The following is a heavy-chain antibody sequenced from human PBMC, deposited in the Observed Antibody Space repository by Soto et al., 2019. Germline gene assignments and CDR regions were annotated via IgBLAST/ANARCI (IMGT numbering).Heavy chain of an antibody. CDR2: ISATGDNT. CDR1: GFTFNNYA. V-gene: IGHV3-23*01. CDR3: AKEMSYGRPYDY. J-gene: IGHJ4*02. D-gene: IGHD1-26*01. Sequence: WGSLRLSCAASGFTFNNYAVSFFRQAPGKGLEWVSAISATGDNTYYADFVEGRFTISRDNSKNTLYLQMNGLRAEDTAMYYCAKEMSYGRPYDYWGQGTLVTVSS.